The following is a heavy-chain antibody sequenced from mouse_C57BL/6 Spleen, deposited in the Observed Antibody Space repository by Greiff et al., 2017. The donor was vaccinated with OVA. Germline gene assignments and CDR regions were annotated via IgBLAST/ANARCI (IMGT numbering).Heavy chain of an antibody. J-gene: IGHJ3*01. CDR2: IWRGGST. Sequence: QVQLQQSGPGLVQPSQSLSITCTVSGFSLTSYGVHWVRQSPGKGLEWLGVIWRGGSTDYNAAFISSLSSSKDNSKSHVFYRMNSMQADDTAIYYCARADYGYDGGAWFAYWGQGTLVTVAA. D-gene: IGHD2-2*01. CDR1: GFSLTSYG. V-gene: IGHV2-2*01. CDR3: ARADYGYDGGAWFAY.